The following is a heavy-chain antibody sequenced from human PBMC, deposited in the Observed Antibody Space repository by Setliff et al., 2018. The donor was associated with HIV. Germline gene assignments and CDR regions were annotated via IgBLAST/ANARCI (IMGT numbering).Heavy chain of an antibody. CDR1: GFTFSSYS. Sequence: GESLKISCAASGFTFSSYSMNWVRQAPEKGLEWVSYISSSSSTIYYADSVKGRLTISRDNAKNSLYLQMNSLRAEDTAVYYCARELTWSAAAFDIWGQGTMVTVSS. D-gene: IGHD3-3*01. CDR3: ARELTWSAAAFDI. V-gene: IGHV3-48*01. CDR2: ISSSSSTI. J-gene: IGHJ3*02.